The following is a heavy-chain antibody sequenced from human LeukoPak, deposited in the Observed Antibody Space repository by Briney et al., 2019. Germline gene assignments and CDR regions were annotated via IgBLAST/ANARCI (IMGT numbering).Heavy chain of an antibody. D-gene: IGHD3-22*01. J-gene: IGHJ5*02. Sequence: GGSLRLSCAASGFTFSSYAMSWVRQAPGKGLEWVSVISGSGGSTYYADSVKGRFTISRDNSKNTPYLQMNSLRAEDTAVYYCAKGSYYYDSSGYYFEWFDPWGQGTLVTVSS. CDR2: ISGSGGST. CDR1: GFTFSSYA. CDR3: AKGSYYYDSSGYYFEWFDP. V-gene: IGHV3-23*01.